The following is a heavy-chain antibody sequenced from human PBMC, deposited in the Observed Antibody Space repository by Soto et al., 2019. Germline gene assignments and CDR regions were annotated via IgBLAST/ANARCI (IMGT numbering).Heavy chain of an antibody. CDR3: ARDRRSYYYYGMDV. CDR2: IIPIFGTA. V-gene: IGHV1-69*12. Sequence: QVQLVQSGAEVKKPGSSVKVSCKASGGTFSSYAISWVRQAPGQGLEWMGGIIPIFGTANYAQKFQGRVTITADESTSKAYREMSSLRSEDTAVYYWARDRRSYYYYGMDVWGQGTTVTVSS. CDR1: GGTFSSYA. J-gene: IGHJ6*02.